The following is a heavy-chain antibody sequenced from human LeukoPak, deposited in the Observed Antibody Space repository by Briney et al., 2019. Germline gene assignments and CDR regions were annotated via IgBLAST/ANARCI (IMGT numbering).Heavy chain of an antibody. D-gene: IGHD3-22*01. CDR1: GGSISSYY. CDR3: AREPGFDSSGYLNWFDP. CDR2: LSYSGST. J-gene: IGHJ5*02. V-gene: IGHV4-59*01. Sequence: SPSETLSLTCTVSGGSISSYYWSWIRQPPGKGLEWIACLSYSGSTKYNPSLKSRVTISVDTSKNQLSLKLSSVTAADTAVYYCAREPGFDSSGYLNWFDPWGQGTLVTVSS.